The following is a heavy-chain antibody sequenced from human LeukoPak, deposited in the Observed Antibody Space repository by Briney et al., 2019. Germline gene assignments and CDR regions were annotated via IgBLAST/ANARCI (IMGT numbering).Heavy chain of an antibody. CDR2: ISGSGGST. CDR1: GFIFSSYA. J-gene: IGHJ4*02. Sequence: GGSPRLSCAASGFIFSSYAMSWVRQAPGKGLEWVSVISGSGGSTYYADSVKGRFTISRDSSKNTLYLQMNSLRAEDTAVYYCAKDAIVVPAASDYFDSWGQGALVTVSS. V-gene: IGHV3-23*01. D-gene: IGHD2-2*01. CDR3: AKDAIVVPAASDYFDS.